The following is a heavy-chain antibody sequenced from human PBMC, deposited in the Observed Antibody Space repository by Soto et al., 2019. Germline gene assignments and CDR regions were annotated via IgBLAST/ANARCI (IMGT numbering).Heavy chain of an antibody. CDR1: GFTFSSYG. V-gene: IGHV3-30*03. J-gene: IGHJ4*02. D-gene: IGHD3-10*01. CDR2: ISYDGSNK. Sequence: QVQLVESGGGVVQPGRSLRLSCAASGFTFSSYGMHWVRQAPGKGLEWVAVISYDGSNKYYADSVKGRFTISRDNSKNTLYLQMNSLRAEDTAVYYCVRGVSFDYWGQGTLVTVSS. CDR3: VRGVSFDY.